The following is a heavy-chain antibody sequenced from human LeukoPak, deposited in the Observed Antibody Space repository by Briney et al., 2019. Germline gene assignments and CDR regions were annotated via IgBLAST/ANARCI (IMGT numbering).Heavy chain of an antibody. V-gene: IGHV3-64D*06. J-gene: IGHJ4*02. Sequence: PGGSLRLSCSASGFTFSNYVMNWVRQAPGKGLEYVSSITANGGSTYYADSVKGRFTISRDNSKNTLYLQLSSLRGDDTAVYYCARGGNLGLLYWGQGILVTVSS. CDR2: ITANGGST. CDR3: ARGGNLGLLY. D-gene: IGHD3-16*01. CDR1: GFTFSNYV.